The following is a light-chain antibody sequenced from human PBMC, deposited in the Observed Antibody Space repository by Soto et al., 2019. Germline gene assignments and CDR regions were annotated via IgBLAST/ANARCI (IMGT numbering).Light chain of an antibody. CDR2: SAS. V-gene: IGKV1-39*01. CDR3: QQNYSPPLS. CDR1: QSISTY. J-gene: IGKJ4*01. Sequence: DIQMTQSPSSLSASVGDRVTITCRTSQSISTYLSWFQQKPGEAPRLLMYSASSLPSGVPSRFIDSGSGTDFTLTISSLQPEDFATYYCQQNYSPPLSFGGGTKVEV.